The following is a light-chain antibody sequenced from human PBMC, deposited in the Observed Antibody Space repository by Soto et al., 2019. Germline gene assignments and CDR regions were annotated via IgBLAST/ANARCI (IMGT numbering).Light chain of an antibody. CDR2: GAS. J-gene: IGKJ4*01. CDR3: QQYGSSPL. CDR1: QSVGNN. Sequence: EIVMTQSPATLSVSPGERVTLSCRASQSVGNNLAWYQQNTGQVPRLLIHGASTRATGIPARFSGSGSGTEFTLTISSLQSEDFAVYYCQQYGSSPLFGGGTKVDIK. V-gene: IGKV3-15*01.